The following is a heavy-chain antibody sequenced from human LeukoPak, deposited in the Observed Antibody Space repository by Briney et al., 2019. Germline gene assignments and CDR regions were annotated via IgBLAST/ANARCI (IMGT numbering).Heavy chain of an antibody. V-gene: IGHV3-21*01. J-gene: IGHJ4*02. CDR1: GFTFSSYS. Sequence: GGSLRLSCAASGFTFSSYSMNWVRQAPGKGLEWVSSISSSSSYIYYADSVKGRFTISRDNAKNSLYLQMNSLRAEDTAVYYCARKAVTSKFDYWGQGTLVTVSS. D-gene: IGHD4-17*01. CDR2: ISSSSSYI. CDR3: ARKAVTSKFDY.